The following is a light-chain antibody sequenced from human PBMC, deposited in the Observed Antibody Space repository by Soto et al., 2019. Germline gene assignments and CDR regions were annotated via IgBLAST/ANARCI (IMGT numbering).Light chain of an antibody. CDR1: QSVSSK. V-gene: IGKV3D-15*01. J-gene: IGKJ5*01. Sequence: ETVMTQSPATLSVSPGERATLSCRASQSVSSKLAWYQQTPGQAPRLLIYGVSTRATGIPARFSGSGSGTEFTLTISSLQSEDFAVYYCQQYNNWPPITFGQGTRLEIK. CDR3: QQYNNWPPIT. CDR2: GVS.